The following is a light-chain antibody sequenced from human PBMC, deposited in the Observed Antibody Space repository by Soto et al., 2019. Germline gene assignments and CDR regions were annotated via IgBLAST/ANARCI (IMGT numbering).Light chain of an antibody. CDR2: GVS. J-gene: IGLJ1*01. V-gene: IGLV2-14*01. Sequence: QSALTQPASVSGSPGQSITISCTGTSSDVGSYNYVSWYQQHPGKAPKLMIYGVSDRPSGISSRFSGSKFCNTASMTISGLQTEDEADSYCSSYTDSSTLFGTGTKLTVL. CDR1: SSDVGSYNY. CDR3: SSYTDSSTL.